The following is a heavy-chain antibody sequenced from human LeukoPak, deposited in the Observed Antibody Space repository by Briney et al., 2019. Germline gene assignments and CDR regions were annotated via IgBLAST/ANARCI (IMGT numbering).Heavy chain of an antibody. CDR3: ASESYSFDY. CDR2: IWYDGNNK. V-gene: IGHV3-33*01. D-gene: IGHD2-21*01. CDR1: GFTLNNYG. Sequence: GGSLRLSCAASGFTLNNYGMHWVRQAPGKGLEWVAVIWYDGNNKYYVDSVKGRFTISRDNSKNTLYLQMNSLRAEDTAVYYCASESYSFDYWGQGTLVTVSS. J-gene: IGHJ4*02.